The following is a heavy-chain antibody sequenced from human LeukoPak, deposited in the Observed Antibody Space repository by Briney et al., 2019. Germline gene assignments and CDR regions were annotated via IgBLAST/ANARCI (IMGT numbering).Heavy chain of an antibody. J-gene: IGHJ4*02. CDR1: GFTFTGYY. V-gene: IGHV1-2*02. CDR2: VNPNSGGT. D-gene: IGHD4-23*01. CDR3: ARDSYGGNWSLGY. Sequence: ASVKVSCKASGFTFTGYYIHWVRQAPGQGLEWMGWVNPNSGGTKYAQMFQGRVTMTRDTSISTAYMEMSGLRSDDTAVYYCARDSYGGNWSLGYWGQGTLVTVSS.